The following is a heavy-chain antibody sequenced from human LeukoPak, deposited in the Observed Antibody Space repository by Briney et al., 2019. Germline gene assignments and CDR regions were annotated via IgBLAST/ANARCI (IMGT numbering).Heavy chain of an antibody. V-gene: IGHV4-39*01. Sequence: SETLSLTCTVSGGSISSSSYYWGWIRQPPGKGLEWIGSIYYSGSTYYNPSPKSRVTISVDTSKTQFSLKLSSVTAADTAVYYCARHRSSPLYYFDYWGQGTLVTVSS. CDR1: GGSISSSSYY. J-gene: IGHJ4*02. CDR2: IYYSGST. CDR3: ARHRSSPLYYFDY. D-gene: IGHD6-13*01.